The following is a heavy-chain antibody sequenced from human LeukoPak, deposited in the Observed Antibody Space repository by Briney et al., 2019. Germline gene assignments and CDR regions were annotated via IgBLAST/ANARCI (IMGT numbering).Heavy chain of an antibody. V-gene: IGHV3-21*01. CDR2: ISSSSYI. CDR3: ARDPPLVSGPVYYYYYMDV. J-gene: IGHJ6*03. Sequence: GGSLRLSCAASGFTFSSYSMNWVRQAPGKGLEWVSSISSSSYIYYADSVKGRFTISRDNAKNSLYLQMNSLRAEDTAVYYCARDPPLVSGPVYYYYYMDVWGKGTTVTVSS. D-gene: IGHD5/OR15-5a*01. CDR1: GFTFSSYS.